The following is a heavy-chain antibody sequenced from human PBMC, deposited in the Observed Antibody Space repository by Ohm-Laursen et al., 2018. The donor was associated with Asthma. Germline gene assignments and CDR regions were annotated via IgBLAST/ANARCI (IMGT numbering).Heavy chain of an antibody. CDR1: GYTFSRYS. V-gene: IGHV3-21*01. CDR2: ISTASTFI. J-gene: IGHJ1*01. CDR3: ARIGPEWELPGREYSLHH. D-gene: IGHD1-26*01. Sequence: SLRLSRAASGYTFSRYSIHWVRQIPGKGLEWVASISTASTFIYYADSVRGRFTTSRDNAKNSVYLQMNSLRADDAALYYCARIGPEWELPGREYSLHHWGQGTQVTVSS.